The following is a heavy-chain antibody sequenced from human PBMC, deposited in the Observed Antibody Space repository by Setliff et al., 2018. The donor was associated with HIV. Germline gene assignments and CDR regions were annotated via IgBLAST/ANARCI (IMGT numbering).Heavy chain of an antibody. CDR1: GGSISSGSYY. V-gene: IGHV4-61*09. CDR3: ARHPRGTGRFDY. Sequence: SETLSLTCTVSGGSISSGSYYWSWIRQPAGKGLEWIGHIYTSGSTNYNPSLKSRVTISVDTSKNHFSLKLRSVTAADTAMYYCARHPRGTGRFDYWGQGTLVTVSS. D-gene: IGHD3-16*01. CDR2: IYTSGST. J-gene: IGHJ4*02.